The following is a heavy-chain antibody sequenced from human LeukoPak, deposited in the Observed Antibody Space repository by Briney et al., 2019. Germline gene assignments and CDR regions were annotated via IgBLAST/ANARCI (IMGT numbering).Heavy chain of an antibody. CDR3: ARVSCTSTSCPGWIDP. V-gene: IGHV4-59*01. Sequence: PSETLYLTCTVSGGSISSYYSSWIRQPPGKGLDWIGYIYCSGTTNYNPSLKSRVTISLDTSKKQLSLKLGSVTAADTAVYYCARVSCTSTSCPGWIDPWGQGTLVTVSS. D-gene: IGHD2-2*01. CDR1: GGSISSYY. J-gene: IGHJ5*02. CDR2: IYCSGTT.